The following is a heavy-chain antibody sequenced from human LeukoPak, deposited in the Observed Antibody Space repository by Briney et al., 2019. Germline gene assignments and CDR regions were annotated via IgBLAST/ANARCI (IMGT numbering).Heavy chain of an antibody. CDR3: ARETFDSGDSDYFDY. D-gene: IGHD4-17*01. J-gene: IGHJ4*02. V-gene: IGHV3-66*01. CDR2: IYSGGST. Sequence: GGSLRLSCAASGFTVSSNYMTWVRQAPGKGLEWVSVIYSGGSTYYADSVKGRFTISRDNSKNTLYLQMNSLRAEDTAVYYCARETFDSGDSDYFDYWGQGTLVTVSS. CDR1: GFTVSSNY.